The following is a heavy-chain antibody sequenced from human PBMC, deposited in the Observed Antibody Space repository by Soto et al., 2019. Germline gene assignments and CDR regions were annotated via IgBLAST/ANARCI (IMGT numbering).Heavy chain of an antibody. V-gene: IGHV1-46*02. D-gene: IGHD4-17*01. CDR3: ARGPDDSDVPRWDY. J-gene: IGHJ4*02. CDR1: GYNFNQYY. CDR2: INLRGGTT. Sequence: QVQLMQSGAAVRKPGASVRLSCETSGYNFNQYYIHWVRQAPGQGLEWMGIINLRGGTTEYAHKFRGRVTVTGDTSTSTAYMELRSLRSEETAIYFCARGPDDSDVPRWDYWGQGTLVTVSS.